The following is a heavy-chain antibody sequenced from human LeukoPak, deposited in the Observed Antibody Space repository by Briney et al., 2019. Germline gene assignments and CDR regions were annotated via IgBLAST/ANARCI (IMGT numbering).Heavy chain of an antibody. CDR2: IYYSGST. D-gene: IGHD4-17*01. CDR1: GGCISSYY. CDR3: ARDYGDYGHYYYYGMDV. J-gene: IGHJ6*02. Sequence: SETLSLTCTVSGGCISSYYWSWIRQPPGKGLEWIGYIYYSGSTNYNPSLKSRVTISVDTSKNQFSLKLSSVTAADTAVYYCARDYGDYGHYYYYGMDVWGQGTTVTVSS. V-gene: IGHV4-59*01.